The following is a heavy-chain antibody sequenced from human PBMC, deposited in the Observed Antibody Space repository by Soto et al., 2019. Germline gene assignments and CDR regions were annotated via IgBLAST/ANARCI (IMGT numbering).Heavy chain of an antibody. CDR3: ARGRYGDY. CDR1: GYTFTSYG. J-gene: IGHJ4*02. D-gene: IGHD1-1*01. CDR2: ISAHNGNT. Sequence: QVHLVQSGAEVKKPGASVKVSCKASGYTFTSYGITWVRQAPGQGLEWMGWISAHNGNTDYAQKRQGRVIVTRDTPTITAYMELRRLISDDTAVYYCARGRYGDYWGQGALVTVSS. V-gene: IGHV1-18*01.